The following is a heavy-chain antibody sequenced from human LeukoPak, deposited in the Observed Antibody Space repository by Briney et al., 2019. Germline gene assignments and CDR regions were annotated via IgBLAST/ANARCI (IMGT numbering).Heavy chain of an antibody. V-gene: IGHV1-69*01. Sequence: SVKVSCKASGGTFSSYAISWVRQAPGQGLEWMGGIIPIFGTANYAQKFQGRVTITADESTSTAYMELSSLRSEDTAVYYCAMSVSSSGPDAFDIWGQGTMVTVSS. CDR3: AMSVSSSGPDAFDI. CDR2: IIPIFGTA. D-gene: IGHD6-6*01. J-gene: IGHJ3*02. CDR1: GGTFSSYA.